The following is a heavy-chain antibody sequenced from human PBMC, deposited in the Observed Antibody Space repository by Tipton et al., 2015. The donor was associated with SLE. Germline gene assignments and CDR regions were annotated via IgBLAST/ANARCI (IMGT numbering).Heavy chain of an antibody. CDR3: ARYSSSWYVDY. V-gene: IGHV4-30-4*01. CDR1: GGSISSGDYY. D-gene: IGHD6-13*01. J-gene: IGHJ4*02. Sequence: TLSLTCTVSGGSISSGDYYWSWIRQPPGKGLEWIGYIYYSGSTYYNPSLKSRVTISVDTSKNQFSLKLSSVTAADTAVYYCARYSSSWYVDYWGQGTLVTVSS. CDR2: IYYSGST.